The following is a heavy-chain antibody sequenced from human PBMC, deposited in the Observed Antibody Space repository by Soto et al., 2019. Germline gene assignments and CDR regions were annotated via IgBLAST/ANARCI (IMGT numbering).Heavy chain of an antibody. J-gene: IGHJ6*02. CDR2: ISGYNGDT. D-gene: IGHD2-8*01. V-gene: IGHV1-18*01. CDR3: AKNGQPPYYYYGLDV. CDR1: GYTFTRYG. Sequence: QGQLVQSGAEVEKPGASVKVSCKASGYTFTRYGISWVRQAPGQGLEWMGWISGYNGDTKYAQKFQGRVTMTIDTSTTTAFMELRSLTSDDTAVYYCAKNGQPPYYYYGLDVWGQGTTVTVSS.